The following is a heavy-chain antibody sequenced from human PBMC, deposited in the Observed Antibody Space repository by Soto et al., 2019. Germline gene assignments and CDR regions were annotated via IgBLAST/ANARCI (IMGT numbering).Heavy chain of an antibody. J-gene: IGHJ4*02. CDR1: GLSLSTNGVG. V-gene: IGHV2-5*02. D-gene: IGHD4-17*01. CDR3: AHRLDGDDHFDY. CDR2: IYWDDDK. Sequence: QITLKESGPTLVKPTQPLTLTCTFSGLSLSTNGVGVGWNRQPPGKALNWLAVIYWDDDKRYSPSLESRLTITKDTSENPVVLTMTNMEPVDTATYYCAHRLDGDDHFDYWGQGTLVTVSS.